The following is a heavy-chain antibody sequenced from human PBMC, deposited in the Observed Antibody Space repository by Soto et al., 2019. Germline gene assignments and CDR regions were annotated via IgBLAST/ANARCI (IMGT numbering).Heavy chain of an antibody. D-gene: IGHD2-21*02. J-gene: IGHJ3*01. Sequence: QAQLVQSGAEVKKPGSLLKISCKASGATYSPFIAYAISWLRQGPGQGLEWIGSIIPRGSSQHYAEGFQGRATISADSSTFTVSLELTDLTSDDAAVYFCARSRDRCGGDCYSVYAAFDLWGQGTAVTVSS. CDR1: GATYSPFIAYA. CDR2: IIPRGSSQ. V-gene: IGHV1-69*04. CDR3: ARSRDRCGGDCYSVYAAFDL.